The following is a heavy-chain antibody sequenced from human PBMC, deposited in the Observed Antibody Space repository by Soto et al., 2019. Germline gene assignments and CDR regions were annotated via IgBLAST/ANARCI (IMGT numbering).Heavy chain of an antibody. CDR1: GGSISSYY. Sequence: QVQLQESGPGLVKPSETLSLTCTVSGGSISSYYWSWIRQPPGKGLEWIGYIYYSGSTNYNPSLKSRVTISVDTSKNQSSLKLSSVTAADTAVYYCASFTMVRGVIDYWGQGTLVTVSS. CDR3: ASFTMVRGVIDY. V-gene: IGHV4-59*01. CDR2: IYYSGST. J-gene: IGHJ4*02. D-gene: IGHD3-10*01.